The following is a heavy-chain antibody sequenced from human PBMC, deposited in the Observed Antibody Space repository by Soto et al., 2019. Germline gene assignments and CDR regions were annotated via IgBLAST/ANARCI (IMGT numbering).Heavy chain of an antibody. CDR1: GGSISSYY. J-gene: IGHJ4*02. CDR3: ARTLVAGFDY. Sequence: PSETLSLTCTVSGGSISSYYWSWIRQPPGKGLEWIGYIYYSGSTNYNPSLKSRVTISVDTSKNQFSLKLSFVTAADTAVYYCARTLVAGFDYWGQGTLVTVSS. D-gene: IGHD6-19*01. V-gene: IGHV4-59*08. CDR2: IYYSGST.